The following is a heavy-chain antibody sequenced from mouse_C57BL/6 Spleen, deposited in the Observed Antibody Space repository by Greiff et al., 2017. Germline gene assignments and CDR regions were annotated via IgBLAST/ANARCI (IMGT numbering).Heavy chain of an antibody. CDR3: TTLRYGSSFMDY. CDR1: GFNIKDDY. CDR2: IDPENGDT. V-gene: IGHV14-4*01. J-gene: IGHJ4*01. D-gene: IGHD1-1*01. Sequence: EVQLQQSGAELVRPGASVTLSCTASGFNIKDDYMHWVKQRPEQGLEWIGWIDPENGDTEYASKFQGKATITADTSSNTAYLQLSSLTSEDTAVYYCTTLRYGSSFMDYWGQGTSVTVSS.